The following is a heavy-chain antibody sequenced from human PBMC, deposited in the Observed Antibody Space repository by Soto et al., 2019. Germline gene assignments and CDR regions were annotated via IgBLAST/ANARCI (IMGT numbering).Heavy chain of an antibody. CDR3: GKYPTTMVRLCNY. D-gene: IGHD5-18*01. Sequence: EVQLVESGGALVQPGRSLRLSCAASGFTFDDYAMHWVRQAPGKGPEWVSGISWNSASIGYADSVKGRFTISRDNAKKSLYLQMNSLRPEDPTVDICGKYPTTMVRLCNYWGQGTLVTVSS. J-gene: IGHJ4*02. CDR2: ISWNSASI. V-gene: IGHV3-9*01. CDR1: GFTFDDYA.